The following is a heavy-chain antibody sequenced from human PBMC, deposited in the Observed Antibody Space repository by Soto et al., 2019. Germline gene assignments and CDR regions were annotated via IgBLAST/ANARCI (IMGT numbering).Heavy chain of an antibody. CDR2: IHFSGNT. CDR1: GGSISNYY. Sequence: SETLSLTCTVSGGSISNYYWSWIRQSPEKGLEWIAYIHFSGNTNYNPSLKSRVTISVDTSKNQFSLKLTSVTAADTAMYYCARLQYTVVTTFDMWGQGTMVTVSS. D-gene: IGHD2-21*02. J-gene: IGHJ3*02. CDR3: ARLQYTVVTTFDM. V-gene: IGHV4-59*01.